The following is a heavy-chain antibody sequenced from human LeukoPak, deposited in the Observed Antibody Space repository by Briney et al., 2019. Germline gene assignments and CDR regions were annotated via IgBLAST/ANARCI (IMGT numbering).Heavy chain of an antibody. Sequence: GGSLRLSCAASGFTFSDYYMSWIRQAPGKGLEWVSYISSSGNTIYYADSVKGRFTISRDNAKNSLYLQMNSLRAEDTAVYYCARAGYSSSWYKGGFDPWGQGTLVTVSS. J-gene: IGHJ5*02. CDR3: ARAGYSSSWYKGGFDP. V-gene: IGHV3-11*01. CDR2: ISSSGNTI. CDR1: GFTFSDYY. D-gene: IGHD6-13*01.